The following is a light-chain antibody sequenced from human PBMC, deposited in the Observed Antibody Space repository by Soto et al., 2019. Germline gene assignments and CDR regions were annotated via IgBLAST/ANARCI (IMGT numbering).Light chain of an antibody. Sequence: QSVLTQPASVSGSPGQSITISCTGTSSDVGGYNYVSWYQQHPGKAPKLMIYEVSNRPSGVSNRFSGSKSGNTASLTISGLQAEDEADYYCRSYTSRSTTYVLGNGTKVTV. J-gene: IGLJ1*01. CDR1: SSDVGGYNY. CDR2: EVS. CDR3: RSYTSRSTTYV. V-gene: IGLV2-14*01.